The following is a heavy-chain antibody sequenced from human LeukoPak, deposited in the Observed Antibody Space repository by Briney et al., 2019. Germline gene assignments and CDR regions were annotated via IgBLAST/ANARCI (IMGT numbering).Heavy chain of an antibody. Sequence: AGGSLRCSGSASGFTCSNYWMHWVRQAPGKGRVWVLRSNTDGSSTNYADSGKGRFTSSRGNAKNPLYLQMNSLRAADTAASPCRTHDLLDYWGQGTLVTVSS. J-gene: IGHJ4*02. CDR2: SNTDGSST. D-gene: IGHD1-1*01. CDR3: RTHDLLDY. CDR1: GFTCSNYW. V-gene: IGHV3-74*01.